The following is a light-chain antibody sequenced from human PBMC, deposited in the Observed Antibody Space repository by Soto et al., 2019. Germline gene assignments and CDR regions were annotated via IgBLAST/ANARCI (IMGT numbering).Light chain of an antibody. Sequence: IVKTQSQVTKYVSPGERATLSCRASQSISSKLAWYQQKPGQAPRLXXYGASTRATGIPVRFSGSVSGTEFILPISSLQSHDFAAYDCQEYNNRRPITFCEGTNVEIK. CDR1: QSISSK. V-gene: IGKV3-15*01. CDR3: QEYNNRRPIT. J-gene: IGKJ4*01. CDR2: GAS.